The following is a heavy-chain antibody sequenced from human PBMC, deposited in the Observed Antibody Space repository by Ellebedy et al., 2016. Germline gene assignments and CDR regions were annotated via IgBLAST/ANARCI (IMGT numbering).Heavy chain of an antibody. CDR3: TRREYCSGGSCYAGRDQPYGMDI. V-gene: IGHV3-73*01. Sequence: GESLKISXAASGFIFSGSAMHWVRQASGKGLEWAGHIRSKANSYATGYAASVNGRFTISRDDSKNTAYLQMNSLKTEDTAVYYCTRREYCSGGSCYAGRDQPYGMDIWGQGTTVTVSS. CDR2: IRSKANSYAT. D-gene: IGHD2-15*01. J-gene: IGHJ6*02. CDR1: GFIFSGSA.